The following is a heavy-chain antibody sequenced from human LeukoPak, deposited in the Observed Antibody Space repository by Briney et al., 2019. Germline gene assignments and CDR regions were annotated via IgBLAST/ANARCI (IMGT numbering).Heavy chain of an antibody. CDR3: AREYSSGWLFDL. CDR2: IKQDGSEK. CDR1: GFTFSSYW. Sequence: GSLRLSCAASGFTFSSYWMSWVRPAPGKGLEWVANIKQDGSEKYYVDSVKGRFTISRDNVENSLSLQMNSLRAEDTAVYYCAREYSSGWLFDLWGRGTLVTVSS. J-gene: IGHJ2*01. D-gene: IGHD6-19*01. V-gene: IGHV3-7*01.